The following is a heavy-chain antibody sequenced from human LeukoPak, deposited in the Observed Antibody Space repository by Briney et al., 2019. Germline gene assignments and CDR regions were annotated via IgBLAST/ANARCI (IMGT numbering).Heavy chain of an antibody. J-gene: IGHJ3*02. V-gene: IGHV3-7*01. CDR2: IKQDGSEK. CDR3: ARDPEPDWGVVVPAAANDAFDI. CDR1: GFTFSGYW. Sequence: GGSLRLSCAASGFTFSGYWMSWVRQAPGKGLEWVANIKQDGSEKYYVDSVKGRFTISRDNAKNSLYLQMNSLRAEDMAVYYCARDPEPDWGVVVPAAANDAFDIWGQGTMVTVSS. D-gene: IGHD2-2*01.